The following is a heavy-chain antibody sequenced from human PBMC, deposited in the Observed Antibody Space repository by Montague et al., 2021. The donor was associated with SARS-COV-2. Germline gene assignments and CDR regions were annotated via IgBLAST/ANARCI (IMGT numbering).Heavy chain of an antibody. V-gene: IGHV2-70*11. CDR2: IDWDDDK. J-gene: IGHJ4*02. CDR1: GFSLSTSGMC. D-gene: IGHD3-9*01. Sequence: PALVKSTQTLTLTCTFSGFSLSTSGMCVSWIRQPPGKALEWLARIDWDDDKYYSTSLKTRLTISKDTSKNQVVLTMTNMDPVDTATYYCARIRYDILTGYQTLFDYWGQGTLVTVSS. CDR3: ARIRYDILTGYQTLFDY.